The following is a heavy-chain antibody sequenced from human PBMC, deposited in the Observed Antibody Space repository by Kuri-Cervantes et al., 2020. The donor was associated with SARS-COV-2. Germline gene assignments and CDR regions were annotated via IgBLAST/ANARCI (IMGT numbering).Heavy chain of an antibody. CDR1: GFLFSASA. V-gene: IGHV3-73*01. CDR3: ARDHTKRWPINSYFDY. CDR2: VRGKANNYAT. Sequence: GGSLRLSCEVSGFLFSASAIHWVRQGSGKGLEWVGRVRGKANNYATAYAASVKGRFTISRDDSKNMAYLQMNSLRAEDTAVYYCARDHTKRWPINSYFDYWGQGTLVTVSS. D-gene: IGHD5-24*01. J-gene: IGHJ4*02.